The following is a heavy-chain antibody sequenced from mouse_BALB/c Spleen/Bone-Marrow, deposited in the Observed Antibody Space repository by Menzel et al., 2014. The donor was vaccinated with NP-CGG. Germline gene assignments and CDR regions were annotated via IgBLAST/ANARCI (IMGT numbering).Heavy chain of an antibody. CDR2: INPGSGGT. V-gene: IGHV1-54*01. J-gene: IGHJ4*01. Sequence: QVQLQQSGAELVRPGTSVKVSCKASGYAFTNYLIEWVKQRPGQGLEWIGVINPGSGGTNYNEKFKGKATLPADKSSSTACMQLSSLTSDDSAVYFCARWDYAMDYWGQGTSVTVSS. CDR3: ARWDYAMDY. CDR1: GYAFTNYL.